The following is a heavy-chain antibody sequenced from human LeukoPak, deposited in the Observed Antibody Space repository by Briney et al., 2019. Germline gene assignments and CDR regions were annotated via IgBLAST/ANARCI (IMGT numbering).Heavy chain of an antibody. CDR2: IGPHSTFT. D-gene: IGHD2-2*01. CDR3: VREGEGPLTKDFDY. Sequence: ASVKVSCKSSGFTFTDHYIHWVRQGPGQGLEWMGYIGPHSTFTSSPQEFQGRVTMTRDASMSTAYMELTRLTSDDTAVYYCVREGEGPLTKDFDYWGQGTLVTVSS. J-gene: IGHJ4*02. V-gene: IGHV1-2*02. CDR1: GFTFTDHY.